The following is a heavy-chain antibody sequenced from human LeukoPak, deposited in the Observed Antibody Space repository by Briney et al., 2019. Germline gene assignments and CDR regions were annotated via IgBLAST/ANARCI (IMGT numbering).Heavy chain of an antibody. CDR2: IPGSGGLT. V-gene: IGHV3-23*01. CDR1: GFTFSNYA. Sequence: GGSLRLSCAASGFTFSNYAMSWVRQAPGKALEWVSGIPGSGGLTYHADSVKGRFAISRDNSKNTLYLQMNSLRAEDTALYYCEKDSFDNGLCYYYMDVWGKGTTVTVSS. CDR3: EKDSFDNGLCYYYMDV. D-gene: IGHD2-8*01. J-gene: IGHJ6*03.